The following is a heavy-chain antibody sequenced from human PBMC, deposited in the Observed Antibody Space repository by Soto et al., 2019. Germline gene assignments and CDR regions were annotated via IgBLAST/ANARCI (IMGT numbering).Heavy chain of an antibody. CDR1: GFTFSRYW. Sequence: GALRLSCAASGFTFSRYWMHWVRQAPGKGLVWVSRINIHGSSTDYADSVKGRFTISRDNAKNTLYLQMNSLRVEDTAVYYCARGWIGDLNDAFDIWYQETMLTVSS. CDR3: ARGWIGDLNDAFDI. CDR2: INIHGSST. V-gene: IGHV3-74*01. J-gene: IGHJ3*02. D-gene: IGHD2-2*03.